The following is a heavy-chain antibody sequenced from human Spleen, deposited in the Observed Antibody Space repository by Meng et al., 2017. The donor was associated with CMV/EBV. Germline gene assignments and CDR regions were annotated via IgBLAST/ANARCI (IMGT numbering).Heavy chain of an antibody. V-gene: IGHV4-61*03. Sequence: ESLKISCTVSGGFVSSGSYYWSWIRQPPGKGLEWIGYIYDTGRTKYNPSLKSRVAISVDTSMSHFSLKLSPVTAADTAVYYCARGSLYTSASPEHWGQGTLVTVSS. J-gene: IGHJ1*01. CDR1: GGFVSSGSYY. CDR2: IYDTGRT. D-gene: IGHD6-25*01. CDR3: ARGSLYTSASPEH.